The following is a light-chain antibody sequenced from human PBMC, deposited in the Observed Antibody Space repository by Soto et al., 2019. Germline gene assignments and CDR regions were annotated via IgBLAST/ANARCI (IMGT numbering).Light chain of an antibody. V-gene: IGLV2-8*01. CDR3: SSYAGSNNHVV. CDR2: EVS. CDR1: SSDVGGYNY. Sequence: QSALTQPPSASGCPGQSVTSSCTGTSSDVGGYNYVSWYQQHPGKAPKLMIYEVSKRHSGVPDRFSGSKSGNTASLTVSGLQAEDEADYYCSSYAGSNNHVVFGGGTKVPVL. J-gene: IGLJ2*01.